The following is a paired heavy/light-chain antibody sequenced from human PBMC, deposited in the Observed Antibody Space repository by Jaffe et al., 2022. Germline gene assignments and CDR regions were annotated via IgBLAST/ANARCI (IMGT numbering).Heavy chain of an antibody. CDR2: IYTSGST. V-gene: IGHV4-61*02. J-gene: IGHJ4*02. CDR1: GGSISSGSYY. Sequence: QVQLQESGPGLVKPSQTLSLTCTVSGGSISSGSYYWSWIRQPAGKGLEWIGRIYTSGSTNYNPSLKSRVTISVDTSKNQFSLKLSSVTAADTAVYYCARALYFIITMIVVVMEIWGYWGQGTLVTVSS. CDR3: ARALYFIITMIVVVMEIWGY. D-gene: IGHD3-22*01.
Light chain of an antibody. V-gene: IGLV3-25*03. J-gene: IGLJ3*02. CDR3: QSADSSGTYRRV. Sequence: SYELTQPPSVSVSPGQTARITCSGDALPKQYAYWYQQKPGQAPVLVIYKDSERPSGIPERFSGSSSGTTVTLTISGVQAEDEADYYCQSADSSGTYRRVFGGGTKLTVL. CDR2: KDS. CDR1: ALPKQY.